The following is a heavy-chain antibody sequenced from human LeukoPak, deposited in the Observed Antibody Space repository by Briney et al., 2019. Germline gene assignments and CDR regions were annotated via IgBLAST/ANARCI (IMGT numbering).Heavy chain of an antibody. CDR3: ARDPSLRWQDYWYFDL. D-gene: IGHD4-23*01. CDR1: GGSVSSGGYY. J-gene: IGHJ2*01. Sequence: PSETLSLTCTVSGGSVSSGGYYWSWIRQHPGKGLEWIGYIYYSGSTYYNPSLKSRVTISVDTSKNQFSLKLSSVTAADTAVYYCARDPSLRWQDYWYFDLWGRGTLVTVSS. V-gene: IGHV4-31*03. CDR2: IYYSGST.